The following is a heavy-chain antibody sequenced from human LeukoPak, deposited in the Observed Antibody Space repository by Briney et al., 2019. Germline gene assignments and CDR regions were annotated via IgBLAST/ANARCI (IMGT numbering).Heavy chain of an antibody. D-gene: IGHD3-10*01. CDR3: ARDLSITTQGSPFDP. CDR1: GGSISSYY. Sequence: KPSETLSLTCTVSGGSISSYYWSWIRQPPGKGLEWIGYIYYSGSTNYNPSLKSRVTISVDTSKNQFSLKLSSVTAADTAVYYCARDLSITTQGSPFDPWGQGTLVTVSS. J-gene: IGHJ5*02. CDR2: IYYSGST. V-gene: IGHV4-59*01.